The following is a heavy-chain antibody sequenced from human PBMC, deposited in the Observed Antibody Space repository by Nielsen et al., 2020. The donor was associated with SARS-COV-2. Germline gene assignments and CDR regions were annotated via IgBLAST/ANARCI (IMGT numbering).Heavy chain of an antibody. V-gene: IGHV5-10-1*01. Sequence: KVSCKGSGYSFTSYWISWVRQMPGKGLEWMGRIDPSDSYTNYSPSFQGHVTISADKSISTAYLQWSSLKASDTAMYYCARHIKGSIVVVITSWFDPWGQGTLVTVSS. CDR3: ARHIKGSIVVVITSWFDP. D-gene: IGHD3-22*01. J-gene: IGHJ5*02. CDR2: IDPSDSYT. CDR1: GYSFTSYW.